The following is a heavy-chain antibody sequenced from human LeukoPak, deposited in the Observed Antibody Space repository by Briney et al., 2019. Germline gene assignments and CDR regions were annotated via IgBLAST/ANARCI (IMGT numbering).Heavy chain of an antibody. V-gene: IGHV3-53*01. Sequence: GGSLRLSCAASGFTVSSNYMSWVRQAPGKGLEWVSVIYSGGSTYYADSVKGRFTISRDNSKSTLYIQMKSLRAEDTAVYYCARAKPKNMVRGLIMRRESRYYFDYWGQGTLVTVSS. J-gene: IGHJ4*02. CDR1: GFTVSSNY. CDR3: ARAKPKNMVRGLIMRRESRYYFDY. D-gene: IGHD3-10*01. CDR2: IYSGGST.